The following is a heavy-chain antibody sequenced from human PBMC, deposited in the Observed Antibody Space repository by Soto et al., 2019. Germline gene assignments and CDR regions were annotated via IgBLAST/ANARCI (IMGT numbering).Heavy chain of an antibody. CDR1: GGTFSSYT. CDR2: IIPMLGIT. D-gene: IGHD2-2*01. CDR3: ARGLGYCSTTTCYLPFDY. Sequence: QVQLVQSGAEVKKPGSSVKVSCKASGGTFSSYTISWVRQAPGQGLEWMGRIIPMLGITNYVQKFQGRVTITADRSTGTAYMELSSLMSEDTAVYYCARGLGYCSTTTCYLPFDYWGQGTLVTVSS. J-gene: IGHJ4*02. V-gene: IGHV1-69*02.